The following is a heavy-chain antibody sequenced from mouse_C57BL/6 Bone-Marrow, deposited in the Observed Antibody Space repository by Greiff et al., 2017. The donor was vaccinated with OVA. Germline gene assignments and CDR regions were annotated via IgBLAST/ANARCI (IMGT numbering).Heavy chain of an antibody. D-gene: IGHD4-1*01. CDR3: ARGGTSPFAY. CDR2: INPSTGGT. J-gene: IGHJ3*01. CDR1: GYSFTGYY. Sequence: EVKLQESGPELVKPGASVKISCKVSGYSFTGYYMNWVKQSPEKSLEWIGEINPSTGGTTYNQKFKAKATLTVDKSSSTAYMQLKSLTSEDSAVYYCARGGTSPFAYWGQGTLVTVSA. V-gene: IGHV1-42*01.